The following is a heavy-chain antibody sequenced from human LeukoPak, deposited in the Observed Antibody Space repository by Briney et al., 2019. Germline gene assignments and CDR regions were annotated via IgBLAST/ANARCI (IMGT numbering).Heavy chain of an antibody. CDR1: GGSISSGDYY. D-gene: IGHD3-9*01. CDR3: ARDGFYDILTGYPYGMDV. CDR2: MYYSGST. J-gene: IGHJ6*02. Sequence: SQTLSLTCTVSGGSISSGDYYWSWIRQPPGKGLEWIGYMYYSGSTYYNPSLKSRVTISVDTSKNQFSLKLSSVTAADTAVYYCARDGFYDILTGYPYGMDVWGQGTAVAVSS. V-gene: IGHV4-30-4*01.